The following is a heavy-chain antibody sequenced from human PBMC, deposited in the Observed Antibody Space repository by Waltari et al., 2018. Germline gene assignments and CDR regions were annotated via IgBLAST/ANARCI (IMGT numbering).Heavy chain of an antibody. CDR2: IYYSGST. V-gene: IGHV4-31*03. D-gene: IGHD7-27*01. J-gene: IGHJ4*02. CDR1: GGSISRGGSY. Sequence: QVQLQESGPGLVKPSQTLSLTCTVSGGSISRGGSYRSWIRQHPGKGLEWIGYIYYSGSTYYNPSLKSRVTVSVDTSKNQFSLKLSSVTAADTAVYYCARASTSGRWGYFDYWGQGTLVTVSS. CDR3: ARASTSGRWGYFDY.